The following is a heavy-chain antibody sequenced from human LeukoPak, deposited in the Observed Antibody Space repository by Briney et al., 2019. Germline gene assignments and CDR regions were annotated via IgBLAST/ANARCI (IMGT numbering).Heavy chain of an antibody. CDR1: GDSVSSNSAA. D-gene: IGHD6-19*01. V-gene: IGHV6-1*01. Sequence: SQTLSLTCAISGDSVSSNSAAWNWIRQSPSRGLEGLGRTYYWSKWYNDYAVSVKSRITINPDTSKNQFSLQLNSVTPEDTAVYYCARVAYSSGRGGFDPWGQGTLVTVSS. J-gene: IGHJ5*02. CDR2: TYYWSKWYN. CDR3: ARVAYSSGRGGFDP.